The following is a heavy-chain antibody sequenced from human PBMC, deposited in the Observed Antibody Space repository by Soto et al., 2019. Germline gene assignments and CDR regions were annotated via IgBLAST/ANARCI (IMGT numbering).Heavy chain of an antibody. CDR3: ARDLGGWPDY. J-gene: IGHJ4*02. CDR2: IIAGNGNK. Sequence: ASVKVSCKASGGPFSSYTITWVRQAPGQGLEWMGWIIAGNGNKKYSQNFQGRVTITRDTSASTAYMELSSLRSEDTAVYYCARDLGGWPDYWGQGTLVTVSS. V-gene: IGHV1-3*01. CDR1: GGPFSSYT. D-gene: IGHD2-15*01.